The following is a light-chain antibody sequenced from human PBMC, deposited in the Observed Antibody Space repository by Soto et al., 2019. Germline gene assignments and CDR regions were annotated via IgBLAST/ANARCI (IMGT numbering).Light chain of an antibody. V-gene: IGKV4-1*01. J-gene: IGKJ4*01. CDR2: WAS. CDR3: QRYDSAPLT. CDR1: QSLLYSSNNKNY. Sequence: DIVMTQSPDSLAVSLGERATINCKSSQSLLYSSNNKNYLTWYQHKPGQPPKLLIYWASTRKSGVPDRFSGSGSGTDFTLTISSLQPVDVATYYCQRYDSAPLTFGGGTKVDI.